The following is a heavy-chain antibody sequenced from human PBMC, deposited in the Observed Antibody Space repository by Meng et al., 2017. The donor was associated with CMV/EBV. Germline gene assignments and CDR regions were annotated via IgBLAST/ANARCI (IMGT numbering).Heavy chain of an antibody. CDR2: FDPEDGET. V-gene: IGHV1-24*01. D-gene: IGHD2-2*01. CDR3: ATETGLYYQLPIYYYYGMDV. J-gene: IGHJ6*02. CDR1: GYTLTELS. Sequence: ASVKVSCKVSGYTLTELSMHWVRQAPGKGPEWMGGFDPEDGETIYAQKFQGRVTMTEDTSTDTAYMELSSLRSEDTAVYYCATETGLYYQLPIYYYYGMDVWGQGTTVTVSS.